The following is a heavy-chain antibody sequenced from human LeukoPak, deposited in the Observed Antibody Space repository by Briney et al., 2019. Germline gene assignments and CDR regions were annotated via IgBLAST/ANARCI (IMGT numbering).Heavy chain of an antibody. CDR2: IDGSGQTT. CDR3: AKVATWTYFDS. V-gene: IGHV3-23*01. J-gene: IGHJ4*02. Sequence: GGSLRLSCAASGITFGSSAMSWVRPAPGKGLGWVSAIDGSGQTTYYADSVKGRFTISSDNSKNTLYLQLTSLRVDDTAVYYCAKVATWTYFDSWGQGTLVTVSS. D-gene: IGHD3/OR15-3a*01. CDR1: GITFGSSA.